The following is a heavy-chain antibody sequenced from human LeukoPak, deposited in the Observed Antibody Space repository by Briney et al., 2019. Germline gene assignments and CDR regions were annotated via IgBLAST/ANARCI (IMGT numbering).Heavy chain of an antibody. Sequence: SETLSLTCAVDGGSFSGYYWSWIRQPPGKGLEWIGEINHSGSTNYNPSLKSRVTISVDTSKNQFSLKLSSVTAADTAVYYCARGRGSSSWMYFDYWGQGTLVTVSS. D-gene: IGHD6-13*01. CDR1: GGSFSGYY. CDR3: ARGRGSSSWMYFDY. J-gene: IGHJ4*02. V-gene: IGHV4-34*01. CDR2: INHSGST.